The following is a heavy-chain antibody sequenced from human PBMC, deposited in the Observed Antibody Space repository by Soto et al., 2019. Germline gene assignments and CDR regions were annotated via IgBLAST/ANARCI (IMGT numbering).Heavy chain of an antibody. CDR2: IIFGSA. Sequence: SVKVSCKAPGGMFSSYGLSWVRQAPGQGLEWMGGIIFGSASYAQKFQGRLTITADESTNTAYMELSSLTSEDTASYYCARLYYYDSSGYSDWGQGTLVTVSS. D-gene: IGHD3-22*01. CDR3: ARLYYYDSSGYSD. J-gene: IGHJ4*02. CDR1: GGMFSSYG. V-gene: IGHV1-69*13.